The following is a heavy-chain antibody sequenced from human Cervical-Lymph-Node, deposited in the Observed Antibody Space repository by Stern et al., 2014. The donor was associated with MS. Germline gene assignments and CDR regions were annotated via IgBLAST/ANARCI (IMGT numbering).Heavy chain of an antibody. CDR1: GFTFGDYG. J-gene: IGHJ4*02. Sequence: EVQLVESGGGLVQPGRSLRLSCTASGFTFGDYGMSWFRQAPGKGLEWIGLIRSSAYGGSTEYAASVKGRFAISRDDSKNVAHLQMNSLKTQDTAVYWCARDADSVSWEPGLAFDYWGQGTLVTVSS. CDR2: IRSSAYGGST. D-gene: IGHD1-26*01. V-gene: IGHV3-49*03. CDR3: ARDADSVSWEPGLAFDY.